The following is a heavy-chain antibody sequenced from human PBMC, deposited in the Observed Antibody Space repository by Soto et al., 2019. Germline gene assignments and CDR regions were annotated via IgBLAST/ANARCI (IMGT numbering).Heavy chain of an antibody. Sequence: QVQLVQSGAEVKKPGSSVKVSCKASGGTFSSYAISWVRQAPGQGLEWMGGIIPIFGTANYAQKFQGRVTITADESTSTAYMELSSLRSEDTAVYYCAGEHYYDSSGYLRGGEQHWGQGTLVTVSS. CDR2: IIPIFGTA. D-gene: IGHD3-22*01. CDR3: AGEHYYDSSGYLRGGEQH. J-gene: IGHJ1*01. V-gene: IGHV1-69*01. CDR1: GGTFSSYA.